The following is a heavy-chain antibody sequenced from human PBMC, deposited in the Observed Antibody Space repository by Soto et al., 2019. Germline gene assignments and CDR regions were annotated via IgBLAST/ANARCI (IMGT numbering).Heavy chain of an antibody. CDR1: GFTFSSYG. CDR2: ISYDGSNK. Sequence: GGSLRLSCAASGFTFSSYGMHWVRQAPGKGLEWVAVISYDGSNKYYADSVKGRFTISRDNSKNTLYLQMNSLRAEDTAVYYCAKAYCSGGSCYGVHYYYGMDVWGQGTTVTVS. V-gene: IGHV3-30*18. D-gene: IGHD2-15*01. J-gene: IGHJ6*02. CDR3: AKAYCSGGSCYGVHYYYGMDV.